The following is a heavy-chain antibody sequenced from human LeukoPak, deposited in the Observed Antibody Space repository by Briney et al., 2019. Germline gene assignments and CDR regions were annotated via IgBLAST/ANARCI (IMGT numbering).Heavy chain of an antibody. Sequence: GESLKISCKGSGYSFTSYWIGWVRQMPGKGLEWMGIIYPGDSDTRYSPFFQGQVTISADKSISTAYLQWSSLKASDTAMYYCARTRYCSGSSCYKNYFDYWGQGTLVTVSP. CDR2: IYPGDSDT. CDR1: GYSFTSYW. V-gene: IGHV5-51*01. D-gene: IGHD2-15*01. CDR3: ARTRYCSGSSCYKNYFDY. J-gene: IGHJ4*02.